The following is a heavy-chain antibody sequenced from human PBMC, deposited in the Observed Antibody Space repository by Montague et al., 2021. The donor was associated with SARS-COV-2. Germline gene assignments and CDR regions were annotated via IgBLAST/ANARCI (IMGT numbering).Heavy chain of an antibody. CDR3: ARAPIYRSSWYAYFDY. V-gene: IGHV4-59*01. J-gene: IGHJ4*02. D-gene: IGHD6-13*01. CDR1: GDSMNNYY. Sequence: SETLSPTCTVSGDSMNNYYWSWIRQTPGKGLEWIGYITYSGSTHYNPSLQSRVTVLKDTSKNQFSLRLTSVTAADTAMYFCARAPIYRSSWYAYFDYWGQGTLVTVSS. CDR2: ITYSGST.